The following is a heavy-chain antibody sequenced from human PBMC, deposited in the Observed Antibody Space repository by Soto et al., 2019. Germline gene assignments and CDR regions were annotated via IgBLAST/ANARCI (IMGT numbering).Heavy chain of an antibody. CDR2: ITSDGNIR. V-gene: IGHV3-30-3*01. CDR1: GFTFSSYT. Sequence: QVQLVESGGGVVQPGGSLRLSCAASGFTFSSYTMHWVRQAPGKGLEWVAVITSDGNIRLYADSVKGRFSISRDTSKDNLYLQMSSLRPEDTAVYYCARALIPYCSRNSCRYFDYWGQGTLVTVSS. CDR3: ARALIPYCSRNSCRYFDY. D-gene: IGHD2-8*01. J-gene: IGHJ4*02.